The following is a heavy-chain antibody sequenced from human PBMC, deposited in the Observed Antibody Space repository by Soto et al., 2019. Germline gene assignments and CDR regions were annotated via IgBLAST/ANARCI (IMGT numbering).Heavy chain of an antibody. CDR1: GYSFAGSA. CDR3: ASDFWSGYYSY. J-gene: IGHJ4*02. Sequence: QVQFVQSGAEVKNPGASLKVSCKTSGYSFAGSAIHWVRQAPGQSLEWMGWINGGTGQTKYSQKFQGRVHITRDISATTVVIDLTSLRSEDTAIYFCASDFWSGYYSYWGQGTLVTVSS. D-gene: IGHD3-3*01. V-gene: IGHV1-3*01. CDR2: INGGTGQT.